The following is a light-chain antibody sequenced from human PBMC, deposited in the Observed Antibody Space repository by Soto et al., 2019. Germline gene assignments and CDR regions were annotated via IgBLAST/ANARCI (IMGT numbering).Light chain of an antibody. CDR2: GTS. J-gene: IGKJ4*01. V-gene: IGKV3-20*01. CDR1: QSISNNY. CDR3: EYYGTSIT. Sequence: EIVLTQSPGTLSLSPGERVTLSCRASQSISNNYLAWYQQKPGQAPRLLIHGTSNRATGIPDRFSGSGSGTDFTLTFSRLEPEDFAVYYCEYYGTSITFGGGTKVDIK.